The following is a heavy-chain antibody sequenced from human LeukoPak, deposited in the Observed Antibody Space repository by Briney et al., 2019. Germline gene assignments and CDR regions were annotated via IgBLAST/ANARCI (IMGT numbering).Heavy chain of an antibody. CDR3: ARDFFPVVDSTWYEIGY. D-gene: IGHD2-21*01. J-gene: IGHJ4*02. CDR1: GFTFSSYG. V-gene: IGHV3-30*03. CDR2: ISYDGSNK. Sequence: GGSLRLSCAASGFTFSSYGMHWVRQAPGKGLEWVAVISYDGSNKYYADSVKGRFTISRDNSKNTLYLQMDSLRSEDTAVYYCARDFFPVVDSTWYEIGYWGQGTLVTVSS.